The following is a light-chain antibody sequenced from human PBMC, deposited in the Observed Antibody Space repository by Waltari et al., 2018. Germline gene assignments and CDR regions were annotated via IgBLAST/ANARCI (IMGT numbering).Light chain of an antibody. CDR2: DAS. J-gene: IGKJ4*01. CDR3: QQYDNLPPLT. V-gene: IGKV1-33*01. Sequence: DIQMTQSPSSLSASVGDRVHITCQASQDISNYLNWYLQKPGKAPKLLIYDASNLETGVPSRFSGSGSGTDFTFTISSLQPEDIATYYCQQYDNLPPLTFGGGTKVEIK. CDR1: QDISNY.